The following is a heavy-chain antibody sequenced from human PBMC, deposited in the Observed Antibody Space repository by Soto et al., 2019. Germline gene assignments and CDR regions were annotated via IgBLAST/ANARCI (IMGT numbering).Heavy chain of an antibody. CDR1: GFTFSSYG. CDR3: ARGVSSSWYLGHAFDI. CDR2: IWYDGSNK. J-gene: IGHJ3*02. V-gene: IGHV3-33*01. Sequence: GGSLRLSCAASGFTFSSYGMHWVRQAPGKGLEWVAVIWYDGSNKYYADSVKGRFTISRDNSKNTLYLQMNSLRAEGTAVYYCARGVSSSWYLGHAFDIWGQGTMVTVSS. D-gene: IGHD6-13*01.